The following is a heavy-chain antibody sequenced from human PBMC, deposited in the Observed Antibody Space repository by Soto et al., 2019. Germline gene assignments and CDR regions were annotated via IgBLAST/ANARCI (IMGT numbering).Heavy chain of an antibody. CDR3: ARGTMAYYFDY. Sequence: PAESLTTCCQASDFSFTNFWIGWVLQMPGKGLEWMGIIYPGDSDTRYSPSFQGQVTISADKSVSTAYLQWSNLKASDTAMYYCARGTMAYYFDYWGQGTLVTVSS. V-gene: IGHV5-51*01. D-gene: IGHD1-7*01. CDR1: DFSFTNFW. CDR2: IYPGDSDT. J-gene: IGHJ4*02.